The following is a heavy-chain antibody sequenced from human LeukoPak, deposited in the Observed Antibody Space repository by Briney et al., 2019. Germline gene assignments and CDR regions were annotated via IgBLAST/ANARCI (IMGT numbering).Heavy chain of an antibody. D-gene: IGHD3-9*01. CDR2: IYSGGST. Sequence: GGSLRLSCAASGLTVSSSYMNWVRQAPGKGLEWVSVIYSGGSTYYTDSVKGRFTISRDNSKNTLYLQMNSLRAEDTAVYYCARGGFDWFHEPTNYYYYGMDVWGQGTTVTVSS. V-gene: IGHV3-53*01. J-gene: IGHJ6*02. CDR1: GLTVSSSY. CDR3: ARGGFDWFHEPTNYYYYGMDV.